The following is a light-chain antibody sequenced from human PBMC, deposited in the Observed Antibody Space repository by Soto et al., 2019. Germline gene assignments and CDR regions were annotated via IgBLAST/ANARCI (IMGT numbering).Light chain of an antibody. CDR2: LNSDGSH. Sequence: QLVLTQSPSASASLGASVKLTCTLSSGHSSYAIAWHQQQPEKGPRYLMKLNSDGSHSKGDGIPDRFSGSSSGAERYLTISRLQSEDEADYYCQTWGTGIPNVLFGGGTKLTVL. J-gene: IGLJ2*01. V-gene: IGLV4-69*01. CDR3: QTWGTGIPNVL. CDR1: SGHSSYA.